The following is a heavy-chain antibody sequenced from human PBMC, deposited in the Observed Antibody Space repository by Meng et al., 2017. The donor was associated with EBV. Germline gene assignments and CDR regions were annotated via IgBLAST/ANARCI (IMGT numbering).Heavy chain of an antibody. Sequence: QGALVQVGAEVKKPGASVKVSCKASGYTFTGYYMHWVRQAPGQGLEWMGRINPNSGGTNYAQKFQGRVTMTRDTSISTAYMELSRLRSDDTAVYYCAKGADLAAAGTFWFDPWGQGTLVTVSS. J-gene: IGHJ5*02. CDR3: AKGADLAAAGTFWFDP. CDR2: INPNSGGT. V-gene: IGHV1-2*06. D-gene: IGHD6-13*01. CDR1: GYTFTGYY.